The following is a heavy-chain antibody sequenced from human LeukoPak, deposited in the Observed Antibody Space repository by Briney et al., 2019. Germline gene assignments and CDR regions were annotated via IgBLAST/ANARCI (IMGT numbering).Heavy chain of an antibody. CDR2: IYHSGST. CDR1: GGSISSTSHH. Sequence: SETLSLTCTVSGGSISSTSHHWSWIRQPPGKGLEWIGSIYHSGSTYCKPSLKSRVTISVDTSKNQFSLKLSSVTAADTAVYYCAREHSSSVTDWGQGTLVTVSS. V-gene: IGHV4-39*07. J-gene: IGHJ4*02. D-gene: IGHD6-6*01. CDR3: AREHSSSVTD.